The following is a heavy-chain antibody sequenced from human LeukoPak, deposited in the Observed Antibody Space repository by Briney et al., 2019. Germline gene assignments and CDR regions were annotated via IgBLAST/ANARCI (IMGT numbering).Heavy chain of an antibody. CDR3: ARSPSGYRFDS. Sequence: SETLSLTCAVSGGYVNRGTFFWTWIRKPPGKGLEWIGYISNSGSTNYHPSLKSRVTIPSDTSKTQFTLKLTSVTAADTAVYYCARSPSGYRFDSWGQGTLVTVSS. V-gene: IGHV4-61*01. CDR1: GGYVNRGTFF. D-gene: IGHD3-22*01. CDR2: ISNSGST. J-gene: IGHJ4*02.